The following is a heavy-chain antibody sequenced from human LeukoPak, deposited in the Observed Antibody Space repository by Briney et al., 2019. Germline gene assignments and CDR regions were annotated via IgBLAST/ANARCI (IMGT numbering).Heavy chain of an antibody. CDR2: ISWNSGSI. CDR1: GFTFDDYA. J-gene: IGHJ4*02. Sequence: PGGSLSLSCAASGFTFDDYAMHWVRQAPGKGLEWVSGISWNSGSIGYADSVKGRFTISRDNAKNSLYLQMNSLRAEDTAVYYCAREGNSYYDRSGCYFDYWGQGTLVTVSS. V-gene: IGHV3-9*01. CDR3: AREGNSYYDRSGCYFDY. D-gene: IGHD3-22*01.